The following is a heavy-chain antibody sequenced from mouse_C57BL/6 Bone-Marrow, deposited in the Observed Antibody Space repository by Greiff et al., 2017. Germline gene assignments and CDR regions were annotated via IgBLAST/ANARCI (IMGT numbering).Heavy chain of an antibody. V-gene: IGHV1-82*01. CDR1: GYAFSSSW. Sequence: VKLMESGPELVKPGASVKISCKASGYAFSSSWMNWVKQRPGKGLEWIGRIYPGDGDTNYNGKFKGKATLTADKSSSTAYMQLSSLTSEDSAVYFGAREGAGSVLYIDYWGQGTTLTVSS. CDR3: AREGAGSVLYIDY. J-gene: IGHJ2*01. D-gene: IGHD4-1*01. CDR2: IYPGDGDT.